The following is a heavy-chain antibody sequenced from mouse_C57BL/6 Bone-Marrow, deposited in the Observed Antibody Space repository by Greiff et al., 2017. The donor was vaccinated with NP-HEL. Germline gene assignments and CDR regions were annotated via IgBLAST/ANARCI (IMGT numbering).Heavy chain of an antibody. Sequence: EVQLVESGGGLVQPGGSMKLSCVASGFTFSNYWMNWVRQSPEKGLEWVAQIRLKSDNYATHYAESVKGRFTISRDASKSSVYLQMNNLRAEDTGIYYCTAYYDDGGWFAYWGQGTLVTVSA. CDR3: TAYYDDGGWFAY. CDR2: IRLKSDNYAT. J-gene: IGHJ3*01. V-gene: IGHV6-3*01. CDR1: GFTFSNYW. D-gene: IGHD2-10*01.